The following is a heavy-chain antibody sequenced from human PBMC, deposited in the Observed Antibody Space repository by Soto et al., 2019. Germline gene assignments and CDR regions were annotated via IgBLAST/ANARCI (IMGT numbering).Heavy chain of an antibody. CDR2: ISGSGGST. D-gene: IGHD4-4*01. V-gene: IGHV3-23*01. CDR1: GFTFSSYA. Sequence: EVQLLESGGGLVQPGGSLRLSCAASGFTFSSYAMSWVRQAPGKGLEWVSAISGSGGSTYYADSVKGRFTISRDNCKNPLYMQMNSLRAEDTAVYYCAKSRAVITVTTVIDIWGQGTLVTVSS. J-gene: IGHJ5*02. CDR3: AKSRAVITVTTVIDI.